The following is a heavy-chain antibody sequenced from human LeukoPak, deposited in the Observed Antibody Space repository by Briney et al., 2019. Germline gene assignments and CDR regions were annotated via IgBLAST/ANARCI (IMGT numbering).Heavy chain of an antibody. Sequence: PSETLSLTCAVYGGSFSGYYWSWIRQPPGKGLEWIGEINHSGSTNYNPSLKSRVTISVDTSKNQFSLKLSSVTAADTAVYYCATFPSGSWSPYWGQGTLVTVSS. J-gene: IGHJ4*02. D-gene: IGHD1-26*01. V-gene: IGHV4-34*01. CDR3: ATFPSGSWSPY. CDR1: GGSFSGYY. CDR2: INHSGST.